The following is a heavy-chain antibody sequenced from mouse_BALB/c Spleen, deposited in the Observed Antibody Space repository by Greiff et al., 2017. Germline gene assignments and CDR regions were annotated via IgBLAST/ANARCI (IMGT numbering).Heavy chain of an antibody. CDR3: TRAGYYGNNYAMDY. Sequence: EVKLMESGGGLVKPGGSLKLSCAASGFTFSSYTMSWVRQTPEKRLEWVATISSGGSYTYYPDSVKGRFTISRDNAKNTLYLQMSSLKSEDTAMYYCTRAGYYGNNYAMDYWGQGTSVTVSS. V-gene: IGHV5-6-4*01. CDR1: GFTFSSYT. D-gene: IGHD2-1*01. CDR2: ISSGGSYT. J-gene: IGHJ4*01.